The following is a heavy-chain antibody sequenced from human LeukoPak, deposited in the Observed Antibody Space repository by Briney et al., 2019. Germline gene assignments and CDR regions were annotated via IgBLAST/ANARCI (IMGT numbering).Heavy chain of an antibody. J-gene: IGHJ6*04. V-gene: IGHV3-7*01. D-gene: IGHD3-10*02. CDR1: GFTFSSYW. CDR2: IKQDGSEK. Sequence: GGSLRFSCAASGFTFSSYWMSWVRQAPGKGLEWVANIKQDGSEKYYVDSVKGRFTISRDNAKNSLYLQMNSLRAEDTAVYYCAELGITMIGGVWGKGTTVTVSS. CDR3: AELGITMIGGV.